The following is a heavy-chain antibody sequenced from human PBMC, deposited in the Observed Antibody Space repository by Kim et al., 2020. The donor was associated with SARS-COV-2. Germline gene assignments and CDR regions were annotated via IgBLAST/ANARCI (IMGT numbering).Heavy chain of an antibody. D-gene: IGHD3-10*01. J-gene: IGHJ6*02. CDR3: TRFVRVSYGMDF. V-gene: IGHV3-15*06. Sequence: NNAQPVKGRITISRDESKNPLYLQMNSLKAEDTAVYYCTRFVRVSYGMDFWGQGTTVTVSS.